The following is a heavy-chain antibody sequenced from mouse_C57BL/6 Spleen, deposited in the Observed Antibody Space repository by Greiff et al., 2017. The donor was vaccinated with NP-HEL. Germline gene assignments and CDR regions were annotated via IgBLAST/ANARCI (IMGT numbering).Heavy chain of an antibody. CDR2: IRNKANGYTT. CDR1: GFTFTDYY. Sequence: EVKVVESGGGLVQPGGSLSLSCAASGFTFTDYYMSWVRQPPGKALEWLGFIRNKANGYTTEYSASVKGRFTISRDNSQSILYLQMNALRAEDSATYYCARSIYYDYDGLLAYWGQGTLVTVSA. D-gene: IGHD2-4*01. J-gene: IGHJ3*01. V-gene: IGHV7-3*01. CDR3: ARSIYYDYDGLLAY.